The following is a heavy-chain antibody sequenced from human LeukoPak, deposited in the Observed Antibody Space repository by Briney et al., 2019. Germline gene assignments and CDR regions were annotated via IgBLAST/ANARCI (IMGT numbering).Heavy chain of an antibody. D-gene: IGHD3-3*01. J-gene: IGHJ4*02. CDR2: ISSSSSYI. V-gene: IGHV3-21*04. CDR3: AKVGTGYDFWSGYISFDY. Sequence: GGSLRLSCAASGFTFSSYSMNWVRQAPGKGLEWVSSISSSSSYIYYADSVKGRFTISRDNSKNTLYLQMNSLRAEDTAVYYCAKVGTGYDFWSGYISFDYWGQGTLVTVSS. CDR1: GFTFSSYS.